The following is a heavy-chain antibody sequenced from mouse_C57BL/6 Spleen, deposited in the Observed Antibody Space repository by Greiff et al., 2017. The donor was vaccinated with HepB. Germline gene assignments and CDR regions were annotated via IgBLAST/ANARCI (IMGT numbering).Heavy chain of an antibody. V-gene: IGHV1-26*01. CDR1: GYTFTDYY. CDR3: ARTGSSYAMDY. D-gene: IGHD1-1*01. J-gene: IGHJ4*01. CDR2: INPNNGGT. Sequence: EVQLQQSGPELVKPGASVKISCKASGYTFTDYYMNWVKQSHGKSLEWIGDINPNNGGTSYNQKFKGKATLTVDKSSSTAYMQLSSLTYEDSAVYYCARTGSSYAMDYWGQGTSVTVSS.